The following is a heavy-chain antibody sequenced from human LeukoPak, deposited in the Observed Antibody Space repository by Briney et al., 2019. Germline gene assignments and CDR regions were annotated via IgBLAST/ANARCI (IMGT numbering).Heavy chain of an antibody. CDR2: ISAYNGNT. J-gene: IGHJ6*02. CDR3: ARGGIVVVPAATGRSYYYYGMDV. CDR1: GYTFTSYG. V-gene: IGHV1-18*01. Sequence: GASVMVSCKASGYTFTSYGISWVRQAPGQGLEWMGWISAYNGNTNYAQKLQGRVTMTTDTSTSTAYMELRSLRSDDTAVYYCARGGIVVVPAATGRSYYYYGMDVWGQGTTVTVSS. D-gene: IGHD2-2*01.